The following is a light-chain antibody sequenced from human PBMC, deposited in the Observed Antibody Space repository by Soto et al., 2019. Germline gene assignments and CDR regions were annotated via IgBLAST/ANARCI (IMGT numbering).Light chain of an antibody. CDR2: AAS. V-gene: IGKV1-39*01. J-gene: IGKJ1*01. CDR3: QQSYSTLWT. Sequence: DIQMTQSPSSLSASVGDRVTITCRASQSISRYLNWYKQKPGKAPKILSYAASSLQSGVPSRFSGSGSGTDFTLTISSLKPEDFATYYCQQSYSTLWTFGQGTKVDIK. CDR1: QSISRY.